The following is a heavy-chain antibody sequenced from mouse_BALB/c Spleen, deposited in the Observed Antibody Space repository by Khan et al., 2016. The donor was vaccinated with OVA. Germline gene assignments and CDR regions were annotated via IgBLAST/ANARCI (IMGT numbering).Heavy chain of an antibody. J-gene: IGHJ3*01. CDR3: VRDDGYSLFAY. Sequence: QVQLQQSGPELVRPGVSVKISCKGPDYTFTDYPMHWVRQSHVKSLEWIGAVSTYYGNTNYNQQFKGKAIMTVDKSSSTAYMELASLTSEDSAIYYCVRDDGYSLFAYWGQGTLVTVSA. V-gene: IGHV1S137*01. D-gene: IGHD2-3*01. CDR1: DYTFTDYP. CDR2: VSTYYGNT.